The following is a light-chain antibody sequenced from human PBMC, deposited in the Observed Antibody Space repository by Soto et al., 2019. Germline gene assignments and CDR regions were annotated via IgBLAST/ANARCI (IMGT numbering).Light chain of an antibody. V-gene: IGKV3-20*01. CDR2: RAS. J-gene: IGKJ4*01. Sequence: EILLTQSPGTLSLSPGERATLSCRASQSVTNNYLAWYQQKPGQAPRLLIFRASSRATGIPDRFSGSGSGTDFTLTISRLEPEDFAVHYCHQYTGSPFAFGGGTKVEI. CDR3: HQYTGSPFA. CDR1: QSVTNNY.